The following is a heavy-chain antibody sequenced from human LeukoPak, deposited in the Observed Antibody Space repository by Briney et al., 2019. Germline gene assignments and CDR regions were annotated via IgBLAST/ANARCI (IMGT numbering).Heavy chain of an antibody. J-gene: IGHJ6*02. CDR2: IYYSGST. V-gene: IGHV4-59*01. Sequence: SETLSFTCTVSGGSISSYYWGWIRPPPGQGLEWIGYIYYSGSTNYNPSLKSRVTISVDTSKNQFSLKLSSVTAADTAVYYCARGVTIFGVIYYYGMDVWGQGTTVTVSS. CDR1: GGSISSYY. CDR3: ARGVTIFGVIYYYGMDV. D-gene: IGHD3-3*01.